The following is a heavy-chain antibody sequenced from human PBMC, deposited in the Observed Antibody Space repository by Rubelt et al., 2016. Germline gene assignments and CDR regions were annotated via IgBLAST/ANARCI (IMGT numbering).Heavy chain of an antibody. CDR1: GLTFSNYW. J-gene: IGHJ4*02. Sequence: EVQLVESGGGLVQPGGSLRLSCAASGLTFSNYWMNWVRQAPGKDLEWVANIKPDGSDRYFVDSVKGRFTISRDNAKNSVYLQMDSLRADDTPIYFCMSGAGYWGQGTLVTVSS. D-gene: IGHD3-16*01. V-gene: IGHV3-7*01. CDR3: MSGAGY. CDR2: IKPDGSDR.